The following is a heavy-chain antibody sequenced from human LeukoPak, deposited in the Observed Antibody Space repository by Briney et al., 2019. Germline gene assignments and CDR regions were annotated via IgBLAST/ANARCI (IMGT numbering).Heavy chain of an antibody. CDR2: ISSTGGST. Sequence: GGSLRLSCAASGFTFSSYAMSWVRQAPGKGLEWVSGISSTGGSTYYADSLKGRFTISRDNSKNALYLQMNRLRAEDTAEYYCAKANYDGGFDYWGQGTLVPVSS. CDR1: GFTFSSYA. D-gene: IGHD3-3*01. CDR3: AKANYDGGFDY. V-gene: IGHV3-23*01. J-gene: IGHJ4*02.